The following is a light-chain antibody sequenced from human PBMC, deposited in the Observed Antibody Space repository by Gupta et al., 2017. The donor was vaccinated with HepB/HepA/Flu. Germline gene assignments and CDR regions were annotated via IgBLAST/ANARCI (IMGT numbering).Light chain of an antibody. CDR3: QQRRNCPHTFT. CDR2: DAS. J-gene: IGKJ3*01. Sequence: EIVLTQSPATLSLSPGERATLSCRASQSVSSYLAWYQQKPGQAPRLLIYDASNRATGIPARFSFSGSGTDFTLTIRSLEPEEFAVYYCQQRRNCPHTFTFGPGTKVDIK. V-gene: IGKV3-11*01. CDR1: QSVSSY.